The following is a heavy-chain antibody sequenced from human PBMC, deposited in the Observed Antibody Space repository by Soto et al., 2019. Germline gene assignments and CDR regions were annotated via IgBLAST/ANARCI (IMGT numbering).Heavy chain of an antibody. D-gene: IGHD3-10*01. CDR3: ARSGGVRGVKAYYFDY. Sequence: SETLSLTCTVSGGSIISYYWSWMRQPPGKGLEWIGYIYYSGSTNYNPYLKSRVTISVDTSKNQFSMKLSSVTAADTAVYYCARSGGVRGVKAYYFDYWGQGTLVTVSS. V-gene: IGHV4-59*01. CDR1: GGSIISYY. CDR2: IYYSGST. J-gene: IGHJ4*02.